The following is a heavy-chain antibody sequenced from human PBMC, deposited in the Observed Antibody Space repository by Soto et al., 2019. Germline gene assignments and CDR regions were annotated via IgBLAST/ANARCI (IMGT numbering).Heavy chain of an antibody. Sequence: PGGSLRLSCAASGFKFRNYAMSWVRQAPWKGLEWVSLISATGGGTYYADSVKGRFTISRDNSHNTLYLQVHSLTAEDTAVYYCAKDRRAGGNSAFYFDFWGQGAQVTVSS. D-gene: IGHD3-16*01. CDR2: ISATGGGT. J-gene: IGHJ4*02. CDR1: GFKFRNYA. V-gene: IGHV3-23*01. CDR3: AKDRRAGGNSAFYFDF.